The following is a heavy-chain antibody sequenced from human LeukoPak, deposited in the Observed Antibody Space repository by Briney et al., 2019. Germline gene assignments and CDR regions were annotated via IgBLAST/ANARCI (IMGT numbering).Heavy chain of an antibody. V-gene: IGHV3-49*03. J-gene: IGHJ3*01. CDR3: SKDEFGSSLYETTFDV. Sequence: GGSLRLSCTASGFSFGDYAVSWFRQAPGKGLEWVGLIRGERYGGTVEYAASVKGRCIISRDDSKNIAHLEMSSLRTEDTAVYFCSKDEFGSSLYETTFDVWGPGAMVTVSA. D-gene: IGHD3-10*01. CDR2: IRGERYGGTV. CDR1: GFSFGDYA.